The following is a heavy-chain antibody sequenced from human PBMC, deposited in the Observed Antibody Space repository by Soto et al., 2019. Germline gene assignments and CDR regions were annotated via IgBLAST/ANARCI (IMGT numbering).Heavy chain of an antibody. CDR1: GGSFSGYY. D-gene: IGHD1-7*01. CDR2: INHSGST. V-gene: IGHV4-34*01. Sequence: QVQLQQWGAGLLKPSETLSLTCAVYGGSFSGYYWSWIRQPPGKGLEWIGEINHSGSTNYNPSLKSRVTISVDTSKNQFSLKLSSVTAADTAVYYCAVELTEGHCDYWGQGTLVTVSS. J-gene: IGHJ4*02. CDR3: AVELTEGHCDY.